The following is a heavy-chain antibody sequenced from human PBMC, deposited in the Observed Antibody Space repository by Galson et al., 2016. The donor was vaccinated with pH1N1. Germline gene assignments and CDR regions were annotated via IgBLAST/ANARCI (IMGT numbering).Heavy chain of an antibody. Sequence: SLRLSCATSGFTFNNYAMSWVRQAPGRGLECVSGIGGRSGTTYYAPSVRGRFTISKDFSKNILSLQLNSLRVEDTATYYCAKFRGAGDRNSYHFDYWGQGTRVIVSS. J-gene: IGHJ4*02. CDR3: AKFRGAGDRNSYHFDY. CDR1: GFTFNNYA. D-gene: IGHD2-21*02. V-gene: IGHV3-23*01. CDR2: IGGRSGTT.